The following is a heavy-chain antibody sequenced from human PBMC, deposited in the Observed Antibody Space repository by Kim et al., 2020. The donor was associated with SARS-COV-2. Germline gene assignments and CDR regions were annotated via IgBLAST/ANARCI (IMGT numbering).Heavy chain of an antibody. CDR3: AKQQQLGQGRFDP. CDR2: IGSSGRTI. V-gene: IGHV3-48*03. D-gene: IGHD6-13*01. CDR1: GFIFSSYE. Sequence: GGSLRLSCAASGFIFSSYEMNWVRQAPGKGLEWVSYIGSSGRTIYYADSVKGRFTISRDNAKNSLYLQMNSLRAEDTAVYYCAKQQQLGQGRFDPWGQGTLVTVSS. J-gene: IGHJ5*02.